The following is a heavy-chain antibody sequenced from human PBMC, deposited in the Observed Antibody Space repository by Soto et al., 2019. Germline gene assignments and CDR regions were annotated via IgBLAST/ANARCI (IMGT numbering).Heavy chain of an antibody. D-gene: IGHD2-2*01. V-gene: IGHV4-31*03. CDR1: GGSISSGGYY. J-gene: IGHJ4*02. CDR2: IYYSGST. CDR3: ARSSNEGVPAAISY. Sequence: SETLSLTCTVSGGSISSGGYYWSWIRQHPGKGLEWIGYIYYSGSTYYNPSLKSRVTISVDTSKNQFSLKLSSVTAADTAVYYCARSSNEGVPAAISYWGQGTLVTVSS.